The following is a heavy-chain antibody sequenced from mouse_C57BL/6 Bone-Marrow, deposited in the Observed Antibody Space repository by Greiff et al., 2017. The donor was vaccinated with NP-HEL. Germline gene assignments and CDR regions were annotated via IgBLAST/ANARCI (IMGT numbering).Heavy chain of an antibody. CDR1: GFTFSSYA. J-gene: IGHJ3*01. CDR2: ISDGGSYT. D-gene: IGHD1-1*01. Sequence: EVQGVESGGGLVKPGGSLKLSCAASGFTFSSYAMSWVRQTPEKRLEWVATISDGGSYTYYPDNVTGRFTISRDNAKNNLYLQMSHLKSEDTAMYYCARDVITTVVATKAWFAYWGQGTLVTVSA. V-gene: IGHV5-4*01. CDR3: ARDVITTVVATKAWFAY.